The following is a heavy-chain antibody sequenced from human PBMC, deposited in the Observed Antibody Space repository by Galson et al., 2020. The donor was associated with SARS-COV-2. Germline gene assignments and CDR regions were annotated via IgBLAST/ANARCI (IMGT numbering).Heavy chain of an antibody. CDR1: GFSLSTSGVG. D-gene: IGHD3-22*01. CDR3: ARAYYDSSGYYFSKDAFDI. V-gene: IGHV2-5*01. CDR2: IYWNDDK. Sequence: SGPTLVKPTQTLTLTCTFSGFSLSTSGVGVGWIRQPPGKALEWLALIYWNDDKRYSPSLKRRLTITKDTSKNQVVLTMTNMDPVDTATYYCARAYYDSSGYYFSKDAFDIWGQGTMVTVSS. J-gene: IGHJ3*02.